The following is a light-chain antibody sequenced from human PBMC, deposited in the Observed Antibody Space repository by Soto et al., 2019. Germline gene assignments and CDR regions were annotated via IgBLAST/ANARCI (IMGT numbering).Light chain of an antibody. CDR1: QSVSSY. CDR2: GAS. J-gene: IGKJ2*01. V-gene: IGKV3-15*01. Sequence: EIVMTQSPATLSVSLGDRATLSCRASQSVSSYLAWYQQKPGQAPRLLIYGASTRATGIPARFSGSGSETDFTLTISSLQSEDFAIYYCQQYNNWLMYTFGQGTKLEIK. CDR3: QQYNNWLMYT.